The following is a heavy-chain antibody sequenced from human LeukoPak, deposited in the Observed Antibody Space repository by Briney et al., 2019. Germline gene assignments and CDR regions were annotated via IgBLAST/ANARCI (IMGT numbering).Heavy chain of an antibody. CDR3: ARAPITVAGSALWY. J-gene: IGHJ4*02. CDR2: ISTYNGNT. Sequence: APVKVSCKASGYTFTSYGINWLRQAPAQGLEWMGWISTYNGNTNYAQKLQGRVTMTTDTSTSTAYMELRSLRSDDTAVYYCARAPITVAGSALWYWGQGTLVTVSS. CDR1: GYTFTSYG. D-gene: IGHD6-19*01. V-gene: IGHV1-18*01.